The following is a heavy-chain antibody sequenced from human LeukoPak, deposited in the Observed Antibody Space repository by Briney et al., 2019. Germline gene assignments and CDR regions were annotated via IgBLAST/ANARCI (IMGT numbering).Heavy chain of an antibody. Sequence: ASVKVSCKASGYTFTSYDINWVRQATGQGLEWMGWMNPNSGNTGYAQKFQGRATMTRNTSISTAYMELSSLRSEDTAVYYCARPYDFWSGYLMNWGQGTLVTVSS. CDR1: GYTFTSYD. V-gene: IGHV1-8*01. CDR3: ARPYDFWSGYLMN. D-gene: IGHD3-3*01. J-gene: IGHJ4*02. CDR2: MNPNSGNT.